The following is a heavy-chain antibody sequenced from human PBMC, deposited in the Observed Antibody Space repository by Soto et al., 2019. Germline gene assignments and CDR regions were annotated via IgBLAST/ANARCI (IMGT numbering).Heavy chain of an antibody. V-gene: IGHV4-34*01. CDR2: IHHSGST. D-gene: IGHD2-2*01. Sequence: SETLSLTCAVYRGSLSGYYWSWIRQSPGEGLEWIGEIHHSGSTNYNPSLKSRVTISADTPKNRLSLKLSSVTAADTAVYYCAGESCGTSSCSMETKYFGMDVWGQGTTVTVSS. CDR3: AGESCGTSSCSMETKYFGMDV. J-gene: IGHJ6*02. CDR1: RGSLSGYY.